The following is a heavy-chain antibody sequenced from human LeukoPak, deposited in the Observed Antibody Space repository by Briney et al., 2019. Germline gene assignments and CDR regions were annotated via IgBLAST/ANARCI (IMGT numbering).Heavy chain of an antibody. J-gene: IGHJ4*02. CDR2: IHHSGSS. Sequence: PSETLSLTCAVSGGSISSSNWWSWVRQPPGKGLEWIGEIHHSGSSNYNPSLKSRVTISVDKSKNQFSLKLSSVTAADTAVYYCARIEDYGGNSVNYWGQGTLVTVSS. CDR3: ARIEDYGGNSVNY. D-gene: IGHD4-23*01. V-gene: IGHV4-4*02. CDR1: GGSISSSNW.